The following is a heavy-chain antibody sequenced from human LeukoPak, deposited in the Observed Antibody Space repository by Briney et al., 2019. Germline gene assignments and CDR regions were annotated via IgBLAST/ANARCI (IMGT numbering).Heavy chain of an antibody. Sequence: PGGSLRLSCAASGFTFSTSSMNWVRHTPGKGLEWISYIRGSSTTIYYAASVKGRFTISRDNAKNSLYLQMNDLRAEDTGVYFCARDARSHCGTDACYGPYFDYWGQGSLVTVSS. CDR3: ARDARSHCGTDACYGPYFDY. CDR2: IRGSSTTI. D-gene: IGHD2-2*01. J-gene: IGHJ4*02. CDR1: GFTFSTSS. V-gene: IGHV3-48*01.